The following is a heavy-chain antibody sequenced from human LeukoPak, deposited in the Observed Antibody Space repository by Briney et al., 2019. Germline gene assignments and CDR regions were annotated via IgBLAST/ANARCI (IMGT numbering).Heavy chain of an antibody. Sequence: SATLSLTCAVYGGSFSGYYWSWIRQPPGKGLEWIGEINHSGSTNYNPSLKSRVTISVDTSKNQFSLKLSSVTAADTAVYYCARVQRSITIDYWGQGTLVTVSS. CDR1: GGSFSGYY. V-gene: IGHV4-34*01. CDR3: ARVQRSITIDY. CDR2: INHSGST. J-gene: IGHJ4*02. D-gene: IGHD3-10*01.